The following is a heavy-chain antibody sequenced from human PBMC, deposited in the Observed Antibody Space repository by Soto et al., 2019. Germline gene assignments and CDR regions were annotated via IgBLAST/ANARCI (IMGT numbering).Heavy chain of an antibody. V-gene: IGHV3-33*01. CDR2: IWYDGSNK. D-gene: IGHD6-13*01. CDR3: ARVHRIAAAGTYSMDV. CDR1: GFIFSSDG. J-gene: IGHJ6*02. Sequence: QVQLVESGGGVVQPGRSLRLSCAASGFIFSSDGMHWVRQAPGKGLDWVAIIWYDGSNKYYADSVKGRFTISRDNSKNTLYLQMNRLRAEDTAVYYCARVHRIAAAGTYSMDVRGQGTTVTVSS.